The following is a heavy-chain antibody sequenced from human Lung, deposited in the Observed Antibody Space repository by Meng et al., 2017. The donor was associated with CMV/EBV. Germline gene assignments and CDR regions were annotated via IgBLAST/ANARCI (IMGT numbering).Heavy chain of an antibody. D-gene: IGHD5-24*01. V-gene: IGHV4-39*06. Sequence: RLQLQESGPGQVQPSETPSLTCSVSGGSISSSSYYWGWSRQSPGKGLEWIGSIYFSGNTYYNPSLKSRVTMSVGTAQNKFSLTLRSVTAADTAVYYCVTETGYNYDNWGQGALVTVSS. CDR3: VTETGYNYDN. CDR1: GGSISSSSYY. J-gene: IGHJ4*02. CDR2: IYFSGNT.